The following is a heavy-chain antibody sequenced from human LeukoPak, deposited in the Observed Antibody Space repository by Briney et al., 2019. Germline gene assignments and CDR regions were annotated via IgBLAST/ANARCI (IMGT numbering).Heavy chain of an antibody. D-gene: IGHD1-26*01. J-gene: IGHJ6*03. Sequence: GGSLRLSCAGSGFTFSSYSMNWVRQAPGKGLEWVSSISSSSSYIYYADSVKGRFTISRDNARNSLYLQMNSLRAEDTAVYNCARVGLSAMDVWGKGTTVTVSS. V-gene: IGHV3-21*01. CDR3: ARVGLSAMDV. CDR2: ISSSSSYI. CDR1: GFTFSSYS.